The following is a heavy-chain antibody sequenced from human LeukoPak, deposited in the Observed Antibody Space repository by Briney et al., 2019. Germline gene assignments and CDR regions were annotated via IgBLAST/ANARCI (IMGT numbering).Heavy chain of an antibody. CDR2: TTGSSGTI. CDR1: GFTFSIYS. CDR3: ARDSGYDS. Sequence: PGGSLRLSCVASGFTFSIYSMNWVRQAPGKGLEWVSYTTGSSGTISYADSVKGRFTVSRDNAKNSLYLQMNSLRDEDTAVYYCARDSGYDSWGQGTLVTVSS. J-gene: IGHJ4*02. D-gene: IGHD5-12*01. V-gene: IGHV3-48*02.